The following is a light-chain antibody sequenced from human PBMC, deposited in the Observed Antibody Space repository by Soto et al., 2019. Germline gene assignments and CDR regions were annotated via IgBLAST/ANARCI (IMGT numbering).Light chain of an antibody. Sequence: EIVMTQSPATLSVSPGERVTLSCRASQSVSSNLAWYQQKPGQAPRLLIYGASTRATGIPARFSGSGSGTEFTLTISSLQSEDFAVYYCQQYGDSPLYTFGQGTKVEI. V-gene: IGKV3-15*01. J-gene: IGKJ2*01. CDR1: QSVSSN. CDR2: GAS. CDR3: QQYGDSPLYT.